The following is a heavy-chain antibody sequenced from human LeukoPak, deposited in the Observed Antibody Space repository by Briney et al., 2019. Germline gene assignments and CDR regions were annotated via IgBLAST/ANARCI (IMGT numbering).Heavy chain of an antibody. CDR2: ISGSGGST. CDR1: GFTFSSYA. CDR3: AKGAHKTGYSYGYVDY. J-gene: IGHJ4*02. Sequence: PGGSLRLSCAASGFTFSSYAMSWVRQAPGKGLEWVSAISGSGGSTYYADSVKGRFTISRDNSKNTLYLQMNSLRAEDTAVYYCAKGAHKTGYSYGYVDYWGQGTLVTVSS. D-gene: IGHD5-18*01. V-gene: IGHV3-23*01.